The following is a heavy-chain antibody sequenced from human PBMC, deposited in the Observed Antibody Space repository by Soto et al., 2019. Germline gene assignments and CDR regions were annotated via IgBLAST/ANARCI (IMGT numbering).Heavy chain of an antibody. Sequence: ASVKVSCKASGYTLTDHYIHWVRQAPGQGLEWMGWNNPKSGDTKYAQNFQDRVTMTRDTSINTAYMELTRLRPDDTAVYYCARGGGRFNTDYWGQGTQVTVSS. CDR3: ARGGGRFNTDY. J-gene: IGHJ4*02. D-gene: IGHD1-26*01. CDR2: NNPKSGDT. CDR1: GYTLTDHY. V-gene: IGHV1-2*02.